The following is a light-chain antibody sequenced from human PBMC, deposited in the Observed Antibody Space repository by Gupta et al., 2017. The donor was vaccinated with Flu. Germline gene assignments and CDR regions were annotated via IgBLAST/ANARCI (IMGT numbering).Light chain of an antibody. J-gene: IGLJ1*01. CDR1: STNIGSYN. V-gene: IGLV1-44*01. CDR2: DTN. CDR3: EVWEDSRNGHYV. Sequence: VTFTCTGSSTNIGSYNLDCYQQHPETAPNLLIYDTNERTSGGPSRFSVSKSGTSATLSISVLQAVEEADYYCEVWEDSRNGHYVFGAGTKVTVL.